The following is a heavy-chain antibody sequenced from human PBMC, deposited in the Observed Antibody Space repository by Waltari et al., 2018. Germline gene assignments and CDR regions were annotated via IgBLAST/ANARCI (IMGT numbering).Heavy chain of an antibody. Sequence: EVQLVESGGGLIQPGGSLRLSCAASGFTVSSNYMSWVRQAPGKGLEWVSVIYSGGSTYYADSVKGRFTISRDNSKNTLYLQMNSLRAEDTAVYYCARGGEEIAAAGTCYFDYWGQGTLVTVSS. J-gene: IGHJ4*02. CDR1: GFTVSSNY. D-gene: IGHD6-13*01. CDR2: IYSGGST. CDR3: ARGGEEIAAAGTCYFDY. V-gene: IGHV3-53*01.